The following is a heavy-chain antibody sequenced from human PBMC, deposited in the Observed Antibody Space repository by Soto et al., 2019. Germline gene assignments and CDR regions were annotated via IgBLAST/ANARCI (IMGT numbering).Heavy chain of an antibody. D-gene: IGHD2-21*02. J-gene: IGHJ6*02. CDR3: ARVCGGDCYYYYGMDV. V-gene: IGHV3-21*01. Sequence: GGSLRLSCAASGFTFSSYSMNWVRQAPGKGLEWVSSISSSSSYIYYADSVKGRFTISRDNAKNSLYLQMNSLRAEDTAVYYCARVCGGDCYYYYGMDVWGQGTTVTVSS. CDR1: GFTFSSYS. CDR2: ISSSSSYI.